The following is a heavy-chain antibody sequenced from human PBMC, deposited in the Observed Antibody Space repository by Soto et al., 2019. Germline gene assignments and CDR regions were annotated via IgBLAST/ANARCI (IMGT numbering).Heavy chain of an antibody. V-gene: IGHV3-30-3*01. J-gene: IGHJ6*01. CDR2: ISYDGSNK. CDR1: GFTFSSYA. D-gene: IGHD5-12*01. CDR3: AREGYSGYAYYYYGMDV. Sequence: QVQLVESGGGVVQPGRSLRLSCAASGFTFSSYAMHWVRQAPGKGLEWVAVISYDGSNKYYADSVKGRFTISRDNSKNTLYLQMNSLRAEDTAVYYCAREGYSGYAYYYYGMDVW.